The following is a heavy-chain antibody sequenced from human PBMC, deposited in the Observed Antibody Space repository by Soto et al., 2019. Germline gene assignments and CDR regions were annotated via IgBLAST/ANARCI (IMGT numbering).Heavy chain of an antibody. V-gene: IGHV4-61*01. J-gene: IGHJ5*02. D-gene: IGHD6-13*01. CDR1: GGSISSSSYY. CDR2: IYYSGST. Sequence: SETLSLTCTVSGGSISSSSYYWSWIRQPPGKGLEWIGYIYYSGSTNYNPSLKSRVTISVDTSKNQFSLKLSSVTAADTAVYYCARVCIAAAGTSYNWFDPWGQGTLVTVSS. CDR3: ARVCIAAAGTSYNWFDP.